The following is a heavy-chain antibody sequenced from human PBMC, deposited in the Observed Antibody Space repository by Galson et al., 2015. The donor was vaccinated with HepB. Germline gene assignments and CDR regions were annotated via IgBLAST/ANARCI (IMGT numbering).Heavy chain of an antibody. V-gene: IGHV3-30*18. D-gene: IGHD6-19*01. CDR1: GFTFSSYG. CDR2: ISYDGSNK. Sequence: SLRLSCAASGFTFSSYGMHWVRQAPGKGLEWVAVISYDGSNKYYADSVKGRFTISRDNSKNTLYLQMNSLRAEDTAVYYCAKGGYSSGWYCDYWGQGTLVTVSS. CDR3: AKGGYSSGWYCDY. J-gene: IGHJ4*02.